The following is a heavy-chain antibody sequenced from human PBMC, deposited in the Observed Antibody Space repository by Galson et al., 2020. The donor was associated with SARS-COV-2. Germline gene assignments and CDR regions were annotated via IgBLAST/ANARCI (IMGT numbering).Heavy chain of an antibody. J-gene: IGHJ5*02. D-gene: IGHD6-19*01. CDR3: AKGEHTSGWPGNWFDP. CDR1: GFTFGAYG. V-gene: IGHV3-30*02. Sequence: GGSRRLSCAASGFTFGAYGIHWVRQAPGQGLEWVAFIRFDGSKKYYADSVKGRFTISRDNSQNTLYLQMNSLRTEDTAVYYCAKGEHTSGWPGNWFDPWGQGTLVTVSS. CDR2: IRFDGSKK.